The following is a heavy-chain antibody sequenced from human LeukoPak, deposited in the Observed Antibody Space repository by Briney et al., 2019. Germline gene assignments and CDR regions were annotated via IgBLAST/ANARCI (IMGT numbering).Heavy chain of an antibody. J-gene: IGHJ4*02. Sequence: GGSLSLSCAASGLTFSSYGMHWVRQDPGRGLVWVSHINRDGSSTSYADSVKGRFTISRDNAKNTLYLQMNSLRAEDTAVYYCARDSGMDSGGYWGQGTLVTVSS. CDR3: ARDSGMDSGGY. D-gene: IGHD3-10*01. V-gene: IGHV3-74*01. CDR2: INRDGSST. CDR1: GLTFSSYG.